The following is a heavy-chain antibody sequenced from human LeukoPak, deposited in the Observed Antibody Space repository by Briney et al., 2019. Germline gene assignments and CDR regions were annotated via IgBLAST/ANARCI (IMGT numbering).Heavy chain of an antibody. Sequence: QPGGSLRLSCAASGSYWMHWVRQAPGEGLVWVSHINSDGSWTSYADSVKGRFTISKDNAKNTVYLQMNNLRAEDTAVYYCVSFYETYWGRGTLVTVSS. D-gene: IGHD2/OR15-2a*01. CDR3: VSFYETY. CDR1: GSYW. V-gene: IGHV3-74*01. CDR2: INSDGSWT. J-gene: IGHJ4*02.